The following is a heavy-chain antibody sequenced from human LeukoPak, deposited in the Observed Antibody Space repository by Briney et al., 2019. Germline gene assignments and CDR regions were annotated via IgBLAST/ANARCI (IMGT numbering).Heavy chain of an antibody. Sequence: GASVKVSCKASGYTFTGYYMHWVRQAPGQGLEWMGWINPNSGGTNYAQKFQGRVTMTRDKSISTAYMELSRLRSDDTAVYYCARDGSSPVDYDFWSGYPSDYWGQGTLVTVSS. J-gene: IGHJ4*02. V-gene: IGHV1-2*02. CDR1: GYTFTGYY. CDR2: INPNSGGT. CDR3: ARDGSSPVDYDFWSGYPSDY. D-gene: IGHD3-3*01.